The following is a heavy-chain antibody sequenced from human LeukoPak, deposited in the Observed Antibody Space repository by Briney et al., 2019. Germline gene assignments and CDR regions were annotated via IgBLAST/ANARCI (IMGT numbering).Heavy chain of an antibody. CDR3: ASRVRGYSYGVFDY. Sequence: GGSLRLSCAASGFTFSSYSMNWVRQAPGKGLEWVSSISSSSSYIYYADSVKGRFTISRDNAKNSLYLQMNSLRAEDTAVYYCASRVRGYSYGVFDYWGQGTLVTVPS. D-gene: IGHD5-18*01. V-gene: IGHV3-21*01. CDR1: GFTFSSYS. J-gene: IGHJ4*02. CDR2: ISSSSSYI.